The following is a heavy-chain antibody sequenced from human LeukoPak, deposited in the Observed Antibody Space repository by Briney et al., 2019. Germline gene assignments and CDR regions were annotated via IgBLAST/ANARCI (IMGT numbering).Heavy chain of an antibody. CDR2: IWYDGSNK. CDR3: ARDLLKYCSGDCYNWIDH. D-gene: IGHD2-21*02. J-gene: IGHJ4*02. V-gene: IGHV3-33*01. Sequence: GGSLRLSCAASGFTFSTYGMHWVRQAPGKGLEWVAVIWYDGSNKYYGDSVKGRFTISRDNSKSTLYLQMNSLRAEDTAVYYCARDLLKYCSGDCYNWIDHWGQETLVTVSS. CDR1: GFTFSTYG.